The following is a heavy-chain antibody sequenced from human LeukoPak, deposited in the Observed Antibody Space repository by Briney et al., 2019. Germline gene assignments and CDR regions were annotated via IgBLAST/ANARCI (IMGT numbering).Heavy chain of an antibody. CDR3: ARDPGWFGESRRPFDI. D-gene: IGHD3-10*01. Sequence: ASVKVSCKASGYTFTNYAMHWVRQAPGQRLEWMGWINAGNGNTKCSQKFQGRVTITRDTSASTDYMELSSLRSEDTAVYYCARDPGWFGESRRPFDIWGQGTMVTVSS. CDR1: GYTFTNYA. V-gene: IGHV1-3*01. J-gene: IGHJ3*02. CDR2: INAGNGNT.